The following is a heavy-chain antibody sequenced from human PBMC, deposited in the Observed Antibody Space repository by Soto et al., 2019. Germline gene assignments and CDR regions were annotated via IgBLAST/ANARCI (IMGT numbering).Heavy chain of an antibody. D-gene: IGHD3-10*01. CDR1: GDSVSSKSSG. CDR3: ERREHYNDSIFDY. V-gene: IGHV6-1*01. J-gene: IGHJ4*01. Sequence: SQTLSLTCAITGDSVSSKSSGWSWVRQSPSRGLEWLGRTYYRSKWYYEYAVSVRGRITINPDTSKNQYSLQLNSVTPEAPAVYFCERREHYNDSIFDYWGLETLVTVSS. CDR2: TYYRSKWYY.